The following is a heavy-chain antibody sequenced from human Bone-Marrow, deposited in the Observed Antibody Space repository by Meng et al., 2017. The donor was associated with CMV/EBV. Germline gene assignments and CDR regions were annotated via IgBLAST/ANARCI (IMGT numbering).Heavy chain of an antibody. CDR3: STSDRTLRATDYGMDV. CDR2: IGRRAASYAT. V-gene: IGHV3-73*01. J-gene: IGHJ6*02. D-gene: IGHD3-3*01. CDR1: GLTFSDST. Sequence: GESLKISCAASGLTFSDSTIHWVRQASGKGLEWVGRIGRRAASYATGYAESVKGRFSISREDSENTAQLQMDSLKTEYTAVYYCSTSDRTLRATDYGMDVWGQGTTVTVSS.